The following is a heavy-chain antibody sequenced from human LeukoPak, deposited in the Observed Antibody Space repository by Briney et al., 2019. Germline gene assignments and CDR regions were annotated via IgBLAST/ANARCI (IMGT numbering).Heavy chain of an antibody. Sequence: ASVKVSCKASGYTFTGHYMHWVRQAPGQGLEWMGWINPKNAGTNFAQRFQGRVTMTRDTSISTVYMELSRLRSDDTAVYYCARGGYYGSGSYPLSPYNWFDPWGQGTLVTVSS. CDR3: ARGGYYGSGSYPLSPYNWFDP. V-gene: IGHV1-2*02. CDR1: GYTFTGHY. D-gene: IGHD3-10*01. CDR2: INPKNAGT. J-gene: IGHJ5*02.